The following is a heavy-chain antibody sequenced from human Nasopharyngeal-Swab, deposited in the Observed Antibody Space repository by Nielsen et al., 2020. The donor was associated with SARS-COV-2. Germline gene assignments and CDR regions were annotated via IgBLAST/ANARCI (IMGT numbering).Heavy chain of an antibody. J-gene: IGHJ4*02. Sequence: WMRQSPGQGLEGIGSIYYSGSTYYNPSLKSRVTISVDTSKNQFSLKLSSVTAADTAVYYCARLDVSAAGRDYWGQGTLVTVSS. CDR3: ARLDVSAAGRDY. V-gene: IGHV4-39*01. CDR2: IYYSGST. D-gene: IGHD6-13*01.